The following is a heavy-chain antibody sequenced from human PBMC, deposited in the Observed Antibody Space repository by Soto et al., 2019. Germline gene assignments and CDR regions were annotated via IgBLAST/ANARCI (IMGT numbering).Heavy chain of an antibody. CDR2: IYPSDSES. CDR1: GYSFTSYW. V-gene: IGHV5-51*01. J-gene: IGHJ4*02. CDR3: ARQGSGYDFSY. D-gene: IGHD5-12*01. Sequence: GESLKISCKGSGYSFTSYWIGWVRQKPGKGLEWIWIIYPSDSESRYSPSFKGQVTMSADRSITTAYLQWSSLKASDTAMYYCARQGSGYDFSYWGQGTPVTVSS.